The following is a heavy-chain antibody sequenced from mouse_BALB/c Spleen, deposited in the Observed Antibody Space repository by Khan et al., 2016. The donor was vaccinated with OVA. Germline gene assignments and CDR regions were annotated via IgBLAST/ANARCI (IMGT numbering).Heavy chain of an antibody. J-gene: IGHJ4*01. V-gene: IGHV2-6-5*01. D-gene: IGHD2-10*01. Sequence: VQLQESGPGLVAPSQSLSITCTVSGFSLTDYGVSWIRQPPGKGLEWLGVIWGGGSTYYNSALKSRLSISKDNSKSQVFLKMNSLQTDDTAMYYCAKSFYAHYYAMDDWGQGTSVTVSS. CDR3: AKSFYAHYYAMDD. CDR2: IWGGGST. CDR1: GFSLTDYG.